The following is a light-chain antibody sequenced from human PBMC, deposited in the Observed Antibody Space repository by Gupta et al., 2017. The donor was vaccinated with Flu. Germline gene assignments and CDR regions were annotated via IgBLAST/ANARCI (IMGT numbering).Light chain of an antibody. Sequence: AIRMTQSPSSFSASTGDRVTITFRASQGISSYLAWYQQKPGKAPKLLIYAASTLQSGVPSRFSGSGSGTDFTLTISCLQSEDFATYYCQQDHSYPVTFGQGTKVEIK. V-gene: IGKV1-8*01. CDR3: QQDHSYPVT. CDR2: AAS. CDR1: QGISSY. J-gene: IGKJ1*01.